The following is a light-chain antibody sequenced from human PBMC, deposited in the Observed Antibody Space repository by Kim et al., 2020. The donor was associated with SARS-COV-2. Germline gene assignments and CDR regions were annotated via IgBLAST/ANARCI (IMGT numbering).Light chain of an antibody. J-gene: IGLJ1*01. V-gene: IGLV1-51*01. CDR2: DNN. CDR3: GTWDSSLSAYV. Sequence: GKKVTISCSGSSSNIGNNYVSWYQQLPGTAPKLLIYDNNKRPSGIPDRFSGSKSGTSATLGITGLQTGDEADYYCGTWDSSLSAYVFGTGTKVTVL. CDR1: SSNIGNNY.